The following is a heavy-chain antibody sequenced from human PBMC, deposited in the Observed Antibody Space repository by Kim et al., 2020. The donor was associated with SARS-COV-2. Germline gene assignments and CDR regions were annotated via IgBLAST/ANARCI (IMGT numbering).Heavy chain of an antibody. CDR3: AAGLGIDAFDI. D-gene: IGHD1-1*01. CDR2: INTNTGNP. Sequence: ASVKVSCKASGYTFTSYAMNWVRQAPGQGLEWMGWINTNTGNPTYAQGFTGRFVFSLETSVSTAYLQICSLKAEDTAVYYCAAGLGIDAFDIWGQGTMVTVSS. CDR1: GYTFTSYA. V-gene: IGHV7-4-1*01. J-gene: IGHJ3*02.